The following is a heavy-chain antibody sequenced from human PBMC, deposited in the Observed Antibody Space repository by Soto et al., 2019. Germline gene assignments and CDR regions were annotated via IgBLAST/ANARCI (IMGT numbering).Heavy chain of an antibody. J-gene: IGHJ3*02. CDR2: ISYDGSNK. Sequence: QVQLVESGGGVVQPGRSLRLSCAASGFTFSSYGMHWVRQAPGKGLEWVAVISYDGSNKYYADSVKGRFTISRDNSKNSLYLQMNSLRAEDTAVYYCAKDRAFRDDYIGDAFDIWGQGTMVTVSS. V-gene: IGHV3-30*18. CDR1: GFTFSSYG. CDR3: AKDRAFRDDYIGDAFDI. D-gene: IGHD4-4*01.